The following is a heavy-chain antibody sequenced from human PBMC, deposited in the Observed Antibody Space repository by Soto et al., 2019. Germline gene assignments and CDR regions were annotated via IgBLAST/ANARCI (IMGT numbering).Heavy chain of an antibody. V-gene: IGHV3-15*01. CDR1: GFIFSNAW. J-gene: IGHJ4*02. CDR2: IKSKTDGETT. Sequence: GGSLRLSCVASGFIFSNAWMRWVRQAPGKGLEWVGRIKSKTDGETTDYAAPVKGRFTISRDDSKNTLYLQMNSLKTEDTAVYYCTTEVDYYDSSGYYRYHFDYWGQGTLVTVSS. D-gene: IGHD3-22*01. CDR3: TTEVDYYDSSGYYRYHFDY.